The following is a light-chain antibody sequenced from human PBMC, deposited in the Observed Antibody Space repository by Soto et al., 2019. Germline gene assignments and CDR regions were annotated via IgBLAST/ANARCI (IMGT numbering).Light chain of an antibody. CDR2: TAY. CDR1: QSISTY. V-gene: IGKV1-39*01. Sequence: DTQMTQSPSSLSASVGDRVTITCRASQSISTYLNWYQQKPGKAPKLLIYTAYSLQSGVQSRLSGSGSGTDFSLTISSLQPEDFATYYCKQSDSTPITFGQGTRLEIK. CDR3: KQSDSTPIT. J-gene: IGKJ5*01.